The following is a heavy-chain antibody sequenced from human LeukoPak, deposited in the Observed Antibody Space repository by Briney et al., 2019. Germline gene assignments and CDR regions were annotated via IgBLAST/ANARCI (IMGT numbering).Heavy chain of an antibody. V-gene: IGHV3-48*03. CDR2: ISSSATSR. D-gene: IGHD5-18*01. Sequence: GGSLRLSCAASGFTFSSYEMNWVRQAPGKGLEWVSYISSSATSRYYADSVKGRFTISRDNSKNTLYLQMNSLRAEDTAVYYCVKDQKKGYSYGYVFYYYYMDVWGKGTTVTISS. J-gene: IGHJ6*03. CDR1: GFTFSSYE. CDR3: VKDQKKGYSYGYVFYYYYMDV.